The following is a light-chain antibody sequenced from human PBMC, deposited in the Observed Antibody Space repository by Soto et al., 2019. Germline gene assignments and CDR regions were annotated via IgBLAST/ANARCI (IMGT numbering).Light chain of an antibody. CDR3: VLYMGTGISV. V-gene: IGLV8-61*01. CDR1: SGSVSTSYY. Sequence: QTVVTQEPSFSVSPGRTVTLTCGLSSGSVSTSYYPSWYQLTPGQAPRTLIYNTNTRSSGVPNRFSGSILENKAALTITGAQADDESDYYCVLYMGTGISVFGGGTKPTVL. J-gene: IGLJ3*02. CDR2: NTN.